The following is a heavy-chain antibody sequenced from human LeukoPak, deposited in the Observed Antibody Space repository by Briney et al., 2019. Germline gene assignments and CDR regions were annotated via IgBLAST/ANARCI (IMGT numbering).Heavy chain of an antibody. CDR3: ARLGYCSSTSCYPDL. J-gene: IGHJ5*02. V-gene: IGHV4-38-2*01. D-gene: IGHD2-2*01. CDR1: AYSINGLYY. Sequence: SETLSLTCAVSAYSINGLYYWGWIRRPPGKGLEWIVSIHHSGNIDYNPSLKSRVTISIDTSKKQFSLKLTYVTAADTAVYYCARLGYCSSTSCYPDLWGQGSLVTVSS. CDR2: IHHSGNI.